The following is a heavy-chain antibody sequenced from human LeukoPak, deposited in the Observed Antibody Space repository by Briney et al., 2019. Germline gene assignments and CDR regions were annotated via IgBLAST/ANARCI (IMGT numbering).Heavy chain of an antibody. D-gene: IGHD2-2*02. J-gene: IGHJ4*02. Sequence: GGSLRLSCAASGFTFSSYAMSWVRQAPGKGLEWVSAISGSGGSKYYADSVKGRFTISRDNSKNTLYLQMNSLRAEDTAVYYRAKVLYLGVDYWGQGTLVTVSS. CDR1: GFTFSSYA. V-gene: IGHV3-23*01. CDR2: ISGSGGSK. CDR3: AKVLYLGVDY.